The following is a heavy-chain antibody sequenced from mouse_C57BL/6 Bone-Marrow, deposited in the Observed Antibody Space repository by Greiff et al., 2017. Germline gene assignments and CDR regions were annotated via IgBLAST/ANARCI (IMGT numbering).Heavy chain of an antibody. CDR3: ARILYYDYGSWFAY. CDR2: IWWDDDT. D-gene: IGHD2-4*01. Sequence: QVTLKVCGPGILQPSQTLSLTCSFSGFSLSTFGMGVGWIRQPSGKGLEWLAHIWWDDDTYYNPALKSRLTISKDTSKNQVFLKIANVDTADTATYYCARILYYDYGSWFAYWGQGTLVTVSA. CDR1: GFSLSTFGMG. J-gene: IGHJ3*01. V-gene: IGHV8-8*01.